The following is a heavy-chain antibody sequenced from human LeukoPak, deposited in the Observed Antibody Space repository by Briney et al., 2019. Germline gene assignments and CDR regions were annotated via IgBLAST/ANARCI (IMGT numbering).Heavy chain of an antibody. D-gene: IGHD4-23*01. CDR1: GYSFTGYY. CDR2: INPNSGGT. CDR3: AREGGNFCFDY. Sequence: ASVKVSRKASGYSFTGYYMHWVRQAPGQGLEWMGWINPNSGGTNFAQKFQGRVTVTRDTSISTAYMELSRLRSDDTAVYYCAREGGNFCFDYWGQGTLVTVSS. J-gene: IGHJ4*02. V-gene: IGHV1-2*02.